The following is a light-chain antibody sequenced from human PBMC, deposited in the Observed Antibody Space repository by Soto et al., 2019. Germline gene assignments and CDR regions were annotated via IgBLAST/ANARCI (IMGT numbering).Light chain of an antibody. J-gene: IGKJ2*01. CDR2: AAS. V-gene: IGKV1-9*01. CDR3: QQLNDYRYT. Sequence: DIQLTQSPSFLSASVGDRVTITCRASQAISSSLACYQHNPGKAAKLLIYAASTLQNGVPSSFSSSGSGTEFSRTISSLQAEDCVTYYCQQLNDYRYTFGQGTKVEIK. CDR1: QAISSS.